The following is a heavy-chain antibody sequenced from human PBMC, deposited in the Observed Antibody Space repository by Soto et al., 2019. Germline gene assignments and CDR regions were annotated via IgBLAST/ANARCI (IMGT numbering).Heavy chain of an antibody. V-gene: IGHV4-39*01. J-gene: IGHJ5*02. D-gene: IGHD2-21*01. CDR2: IYYSGST. CDR3: ARREIAYCGGDCYYNWFDP. CDR1: GGSISSSSYY. Sequence: PSETLSLTCTVPGGSISSSSYYWGWIRQPPGKGLEWIGSIYYSGSTYYNPSLKSRVTISVDTSKNQFSLKLSSVTAADTAVYYCARREIAYCGGDCYYNWFDPWGQGTLVTVSS.